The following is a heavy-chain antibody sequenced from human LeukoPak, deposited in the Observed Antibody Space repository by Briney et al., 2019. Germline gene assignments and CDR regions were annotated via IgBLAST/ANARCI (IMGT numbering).Heavy chain of an antibody. Sequence: ASVTVSCKASGYSFSTFVISWVRQAPGQGLEWMGWIYTNTGNPTYAQGVTGRFVFSLDTSVSTAYLQISSLKTEDTAVYYCARELFRLDGYPYWGQGTLVTVSS. CDR1: GYSFSTFV. V-gene: IGHV7-4-1*02. CDR2: IYTNTGNP. D-gene: IGHD5-24*01. J-gene: IGHJ4*02. CDR3: ARELFRLDGYPY.